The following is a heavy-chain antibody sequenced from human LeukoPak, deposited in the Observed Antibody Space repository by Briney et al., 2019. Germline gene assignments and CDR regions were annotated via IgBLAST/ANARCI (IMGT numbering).Heavy chain of an antibody. D-gene: IGHD3-22*01. V-gene: IGHV1-69*05. J-gene: IGHJ4*02. CDR3: ARHPTNSYYYDSSGYYG. CDR1: GGTFSSYA. CDR2: IIPIFGTA. Sequence: SVKVSCKASGGTFSSYAISWVRQAPGQGLEWMGGIIPIFGTANYAQKFQGRVTITTDESTSTAYMELSSLRSEDTAVYYCARHPTNSYYYDSSGYYGWGQGTLVTVSS.